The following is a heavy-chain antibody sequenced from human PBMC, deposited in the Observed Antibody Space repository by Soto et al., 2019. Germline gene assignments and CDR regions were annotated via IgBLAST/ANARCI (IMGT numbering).Heavy chain of an antibody. Sequence: PGGSLRLSCAASGFTFSSYAMHWVRQAPGKGLEWVAVISYDGSNKYYADSVKGRFTISRDNSKNTVYLQMNDLRAEDTAIYYCARDISARRLDDWGQGTPVTVSS. D-gene: IGHD6-6*01. CDR2: ISYDGSNK. J-gene: IGHJ4*02. CDR1: GFTFSSYA. V-gene: IGHV3-30-3*01. CDR3: ARDISARRLDD.